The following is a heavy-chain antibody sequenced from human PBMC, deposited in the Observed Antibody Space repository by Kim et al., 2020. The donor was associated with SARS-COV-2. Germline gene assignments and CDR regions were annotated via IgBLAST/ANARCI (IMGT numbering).Heavy chain of an antibody. CDR2: IIPIFGTA. J-gene: IGHJ4*02. V-gene: IGHV1-69*13. CDR1: GGTFSSYA. D-gene: IGHD3-3*01. CDR3: ARGHYDHIAPSEFDY. Sequence: SVKVSCKASGGTFSSYAISWVRQAPGQGLEWMGGIIPIFGTANYAQKFQGRVTITADESTSTAYMELSSLRSEDTAVYYCARGHYDHIAPSEFDYWGQGTLVTVSS.